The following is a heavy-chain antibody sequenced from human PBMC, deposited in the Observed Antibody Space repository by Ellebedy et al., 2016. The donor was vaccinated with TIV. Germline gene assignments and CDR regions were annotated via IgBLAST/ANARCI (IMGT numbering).Heavy chain of an antibody. J-gene: IGHJ4*02. CDR2: ISANGGTT. V-gene: IGHV3-23*01. CDR3: ARRSTDFAFDS. Sequence: GESLKISCAASGFTFSTYPMNWVRQAPGKGLEWVPIISANGGTTYYADPVKGRFTISRDNSKNTLFLQMSSLRAEDTAVYFCARRSTDFAFDSWGQGTLVTVSS. D-gene: IGHD3/OR15-3a*01. CDR1: GFTFSTYP.